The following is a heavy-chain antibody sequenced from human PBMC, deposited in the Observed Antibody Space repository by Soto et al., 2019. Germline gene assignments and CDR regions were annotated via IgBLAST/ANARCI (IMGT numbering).Heavy chain of an antibody. V-gene: IGHV5-51*01. Sequence: PGESLKISCKGSGYSFTSYWIGWVRQMPGKGLEWMGIIYPGDSDTRYSPSFQGQVTISADKSISTAYLQWSSLKASDTAMYYCARLAYCGGDCYPEYFQHWGQGTLVTVSS. D-gene: IGHD2-21*02. CDR2: IYPGDSDT. CDR3: ARLAYCGGDCYPEYFQH. CDR1: GYSFTSYW. J-gene: IGHJ1*01.